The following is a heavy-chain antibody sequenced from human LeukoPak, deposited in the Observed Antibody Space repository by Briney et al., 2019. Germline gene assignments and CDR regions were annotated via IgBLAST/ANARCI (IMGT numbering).Heavy chain of an antibody. CDR2: ISFDGSYK. Sequence: GGSLRLSCAASGFTFSSYGMHWVRQAPGKGLEWVGVISFDGSYKYYADSVKGRFTISRDNSKNALYLQTNSLRAEDTAVFYCAKGVDTATLHGAFDIWGQGTMVTVSS. CDR1: GFTFSSYG. V-gene: IGHV3-30*18. J-gene: IGHJ3*02. CDR3: AKGVDTATLHGAFDI. D-gene: IGHD5-18*01.